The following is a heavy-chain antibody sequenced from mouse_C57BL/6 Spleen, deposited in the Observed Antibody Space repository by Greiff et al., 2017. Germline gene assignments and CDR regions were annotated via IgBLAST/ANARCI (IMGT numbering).Heavy chain of an antibody. V-gene: IGHV1-61*01. CDR3: ARGGTGYYFDN. CDR1: GYTFTSYW. Sequence: VQLQQPGAELVRPGSSVKLSCKASGYTFTSYWMDWVKQRPGQGLEWIGNIYPSDSETHYNQKFKDKATLTVDKSSSTAYMQLSSLTSEDSAVYYCARGGTGYYFDNWGQGTTLTVSS. D-gene: IGHD3-3*01. J-gene: IGHJ2*01. CDR2: IYPSDSET.